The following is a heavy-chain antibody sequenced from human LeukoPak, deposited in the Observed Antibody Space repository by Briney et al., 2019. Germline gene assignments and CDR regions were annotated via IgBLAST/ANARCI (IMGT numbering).Heavy chain of an antibody. J-gene: IGHJ3*02. CDR2: ISWNSGSI. Sequence: GGSLRLSCAASGFTFDDYAMHWVRQAPGKGLEWVSGISWNSGSIGYADSVKGRFTISRDNAKNSLYLQMNSLRAEDTALYYCAEEISPSYDSNPFDIWGQGTMVTVSS. CDR3: AEEISPSYDSNPFDI. V-gene: IGHV3-9*01. D-gene: IGHD3-22*01. CDR1: GFTFDDYA.